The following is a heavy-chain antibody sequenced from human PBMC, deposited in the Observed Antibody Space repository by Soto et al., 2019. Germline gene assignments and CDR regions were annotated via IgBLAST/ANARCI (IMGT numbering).Heavy chain of an antibody. CDR2: ISYDGSNK. V-gene: IGHV3-30*18. CDR1: GFTFSSYG. Sequence: QVQLVESGGGVVQPGRSLRLSCAASGFTFSSYGMHWVRQAPGKGLEWVAVISYDGSNKYYADSVKGRFTISRDNSKNTLYLQMNSLRAEDTAVYYCAKVGDSGRYHPDIAYWGQGTLVTVSS. D-gene: IGHD1-26*01. CDR3: AKVGDSGRYHPDIAY. J-gene: IGHJ4*02.